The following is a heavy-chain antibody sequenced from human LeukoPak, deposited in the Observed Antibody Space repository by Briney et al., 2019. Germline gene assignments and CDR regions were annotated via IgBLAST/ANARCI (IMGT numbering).Heavy chain of an antibody. J-gene: IGHJ6*02. Sequence: GGSLRLSCAASGFTFRSYAMSWVRQAPGKGLEWVSAISGSGGSTYYADSVKGRFTISRDNSKNTLYLQMNSLRAEDTAVYYCAKEGYSSSFSYGPPFYYYYYGMDVWGQGTTVTVS. CDR2: ISGSGGST. D-gene: IGHD6-13*01. CDR3: AKEGYSSSFSYGPPFYYYYYGMDV. V-gene: IGHV3-23*01. CDR1: GFTFRSYA.